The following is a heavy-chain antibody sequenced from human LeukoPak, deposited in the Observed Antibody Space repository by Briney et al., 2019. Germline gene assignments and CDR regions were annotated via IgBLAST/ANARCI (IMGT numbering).Heavy chain of an antibody. CDR3: ASGAAAGTRWFDP. CDR1: GESFSGYY. V-gene: IGHV4-34*01. J-gene: IGHJ5*02. CDR2: INHSGST. Sequence: SETLSLTCAVYGESFSGYYWSWIRQPPGKGLEWIGEINHSGSTNYNPSLKSRVTISVDTSKNQFSLKLSSVTAADTAVYYCASGAAAGTRWFDPWGQGTLVTVSS. D-gene: IGHD6-13*01.